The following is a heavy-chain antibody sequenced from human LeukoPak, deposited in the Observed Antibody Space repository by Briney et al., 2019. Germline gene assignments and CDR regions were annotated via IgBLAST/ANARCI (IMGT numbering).Heavy chain of an antibody. J-gene: IGHJ4*02. Sequence: GGSLRLSCAASGFSFSSYGIHWVRQAPGKGLEWVAVISHEGSYQSYADSVKGRFTISRDSSKNMVFLQMNSLNAEDTAVYYCARTREQWQVLDYWGQGTLVTVSS. CDR2: ISHEGSYQ. CDR1: GFSFSSYG. D-gene: IGHD6-19*01. V-gene: IGHV3-30*03. CDR3: ARTREQWQVLDY.